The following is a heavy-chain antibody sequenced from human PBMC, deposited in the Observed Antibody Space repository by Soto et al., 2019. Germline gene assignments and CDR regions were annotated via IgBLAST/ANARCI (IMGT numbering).Heavy chain of an antibody. CDR3: ARDRGPYNWNYWVYGMDV. D-gene: IGHD1-7*01. CDR2: IYYSGST. V-gene: IGHV4-39*02. CDR1: GGSLSRSSYY. Sequence: SETMSLTCTFSGGSLSRSSYYWGWIRPPPGKGLEWIGSIYYSGSTYYNPSLKSRVTISVDTSKNQFSLKLSSVTAADTAVYYCARDRGPYNWNYWVYGMDVRGQGTTVTVSS. J-gene: IGHJ6*02.